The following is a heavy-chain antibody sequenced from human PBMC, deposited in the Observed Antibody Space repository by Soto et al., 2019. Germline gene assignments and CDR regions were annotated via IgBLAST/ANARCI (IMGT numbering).Heavy chain of an antibody. CDR3: ARSRVVAAITY. J-gene: IGHJ4*02. V-gene: IGHV1-2*04. D-gene: IGHD2-15*01. Sequence: ASVKVSCKASGYTFTGYFLYWVRQAPGQGLDWMGWINPISGGTKYAQKFQGWVTMTTDTSTSTAYMELRSLRSDDTAVYYCARSRVVAAITYWGQGTLVTVSS. CDR1: GYTFTGYF. CDR2: INPISGGT.